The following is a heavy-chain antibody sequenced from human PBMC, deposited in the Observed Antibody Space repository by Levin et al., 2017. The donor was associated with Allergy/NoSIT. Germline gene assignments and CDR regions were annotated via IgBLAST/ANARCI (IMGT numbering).Heavy chain of an antibody. J-gene: IGHJ6*02. V-gene: IGHV3-7*04. Sequence: GGSLRLSCAASGFTFSSYWMSWVRQAPGKGLEWVANIKQDGSEKYYVDSVKGRFTISRDNAKNSLYLQMNSLRAEDTAVYYCARVGGSSWSYRYYYYYGMDGWGQGTTVTVSS. CDR3: ARVGGSSWSYRYYYYYGMDG. D-gene: IGHD6-13*01. CDR1: GFTFSSYW. CDR2: IKQDGSEK.